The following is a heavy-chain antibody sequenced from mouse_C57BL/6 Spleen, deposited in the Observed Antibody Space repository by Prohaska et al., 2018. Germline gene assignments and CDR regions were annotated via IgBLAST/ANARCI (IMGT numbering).Heavy chain of an antibody. J-gene: IGHJ3*01. Sequence: EVKLEESGGGLVQPGGSMKLSCIASGFTLINYWMTWFRQSPEKGLEWVAKIRLKSDNYATHYAESVKVRFTSSRDDSKSRVYLQMNNVRAEETGIYYCAGGEPWGQGTLVTVSA. CDR1: GFTLINYW. CDR3: AGGEP. V-gene: IGHV6-3*01. CDR2: IRLKSDNYAT.